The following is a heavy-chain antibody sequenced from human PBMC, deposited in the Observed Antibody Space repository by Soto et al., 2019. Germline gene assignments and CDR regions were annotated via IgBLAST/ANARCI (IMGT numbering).Heavy chain of an antibody. D-gene: IGHD3-10*01. CDR1: GFTFSSYA. CDR2: ISGSGGNT. Sequence: EVQLLESGGGLVQPGGSLRLSCAASGFTFSSYAMSWVRQAPWKGLEWVSDISGSGGNTYYADSVKGRFTISRDNSKNTLYLQMNSLRAEDTAVYYCAKSAMVRGGGWFDPWGQGTLVTVSS. CDR3: AKSAMVRGGGWFDP. J-gene: IGHJ5*02. V-gene: IGHV3-23*01.